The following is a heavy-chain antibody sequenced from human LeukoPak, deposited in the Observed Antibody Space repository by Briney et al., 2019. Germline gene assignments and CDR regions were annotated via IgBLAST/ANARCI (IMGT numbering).Heavy chain of an antibody. CDR1: GFTLSTYS. D-gene: IGHD2-2*01. Sequence: GGSLRLSCTVSGFTLSTYSLNWVRRAPGKGLEWVSLMTNSRSYYADSVKGRFTISRDNAKNSLDLVMSSLRAEDTAVYYCAKDVPSAYFDFWGQGTLVTVSS. CDR2: MTNSRSY. J-gene: IGHJ4*02. CDR3: AKDVPSAYFDF. V-gene: IGHV3-21*01.